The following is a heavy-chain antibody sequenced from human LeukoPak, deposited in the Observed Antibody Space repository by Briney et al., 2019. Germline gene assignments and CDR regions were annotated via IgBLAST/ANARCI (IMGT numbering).Heavy chain of an antibody. J-gene: IGHJ4*02. CDR3: TTISAAAGINF. CDR2: IKSKTAGGTT. Sequence: PGGSPRLSCAASGFTFSNVWMSWVRQAPGRGLEWVGRIKSKTAGGTTDYAEPVKGRFTISRDDSKNTLYLQMNSLRTEDTAVYFCTTISAAAGINFWGQGTLVTVSS. CDR1: GFTFSNVW. D-gene: IGHD6-13*01. V-gene: IGHV3-15*01.